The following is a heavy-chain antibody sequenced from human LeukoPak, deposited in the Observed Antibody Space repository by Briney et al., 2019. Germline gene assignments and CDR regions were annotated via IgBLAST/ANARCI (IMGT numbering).Heavy chain of an antibody. Sequence: DSVKVSCKASGYTFTSFGISWVRQAPEQGLEWMGWISAYNGKTNYAQKLQGRVTMTTDTSTSTAYMERRSLRSDDTAVYYCARTLKGDFWSGYDNFDYWGQGTLVTVSS. J-gene: IGHJ4*02. CDR3: ARTLKGDFWSGYDNFDY. CDR2: ISAYNGKT. V-gene: IGHV1-18*01. CDR1: GYTFTSFG. D-gene: IGHD3-3*01.